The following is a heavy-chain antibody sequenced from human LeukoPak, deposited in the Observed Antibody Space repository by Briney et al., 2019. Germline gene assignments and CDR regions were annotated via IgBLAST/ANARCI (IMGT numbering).Heavy chain of an antibody. CDR2: ISGSGGST. V-gene: IGHV3-23*01. D-gene: IGHD2-2*01. CDR3: ARDHSSPAAGNYYYYYMDV. J-gene: IGHJ6*03. CDR1: GFTFSSYG. Sequence: PGGTLRLSCAASGFTFSSYGMSWVRQAPGKGLEWVSAISGSGGSTYYADSVKGRFTISRDNSKNTLYLQMNSLRAEDTAVYYCARDHSSPAAGNYYYYYMDVWGKGTTVTVSS.